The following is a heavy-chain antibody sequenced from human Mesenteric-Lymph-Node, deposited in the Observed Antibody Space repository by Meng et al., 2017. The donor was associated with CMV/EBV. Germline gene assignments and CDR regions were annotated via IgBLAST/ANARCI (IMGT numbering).Heavy chain of an antibody. CDR2: ISGSGSTT. CDR1: GFTFKDAW. V-gene: IGHV3-23*01. Sequence: GGSLRLSCVGSGFTFKDAWVTWVRHPPGKGLDWVAGISGSGSTTKYAASVEGRFTISRDNSKDTLFLQMNSLRVEDTTLYYCAKDMWEYQLPDGSWGQGTLVTVSS. CDR3: AKDMWEYQLPDGS. J-gene: IGHJ5*02. D-gene: IGHD2-2*01.